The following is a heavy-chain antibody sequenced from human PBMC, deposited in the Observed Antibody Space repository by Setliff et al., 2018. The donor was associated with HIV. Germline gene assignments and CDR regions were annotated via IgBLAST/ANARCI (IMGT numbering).Heavy chain of an antibody. Sequence: LSLTCTVSGGSISNYYWSWIRQPPGKGLEWIGYSSTSGCTNCNPSLESRVTISVDTSKNQVSLKLRSVTAADTAVYYCARESGLGGSKRRLQFHDAFDIWGQGTMVTVSS. J-gene: IGHJ3*02. CDR2: SSTSGCT. D-gene: IGHD3-16*01. V-gene: IGHV4-4*08. CDR3: ARESGLGGSKRRLQFHDAFDI. CDR1: GGSISNYY.